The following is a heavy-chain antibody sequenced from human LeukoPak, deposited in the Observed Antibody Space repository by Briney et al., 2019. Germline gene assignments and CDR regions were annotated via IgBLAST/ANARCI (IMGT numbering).Heavy chain of an antibody. CDR1: GFTFSGSA. D-gene: IGHD1-26*01. Sequence: PGGSLRLSCAASGFTFSGSAMHWVRQASGKGLEWVGRIRSKANSYATAYAASVKGRFTISRDDSKNTAYLQMNSLKTEDTAVYYCTRLSLVGAPEGWFDPWGQGTLVTVSS. V-gene: IGHV3-73*01. CDR3: TRLSLVGAPEGWFDP. J-gene: IGHJ5*02. CDR2: IRSKANSYAT.